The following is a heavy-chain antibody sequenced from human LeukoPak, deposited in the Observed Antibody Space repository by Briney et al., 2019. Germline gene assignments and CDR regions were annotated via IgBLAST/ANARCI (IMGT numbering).Heavy chain of an antibody. Sequence: PGGSLRLSCAASGFTFSSYTMNWVRQAPGKGLEWVSYISSSSSSISYADSVTGRFTISRDNAKNSLYLQMNSLRDEDTAVYYCAQVGATGYWGRGTLVTVSS. CDR1: GFTFSSYT. V-gene: IGHV3-48*02. J-gene: IGHJ4*02. CDR2: ISSSSSSI. D-gene: IGHD1-26*01. CDR3: AQVGATGY.